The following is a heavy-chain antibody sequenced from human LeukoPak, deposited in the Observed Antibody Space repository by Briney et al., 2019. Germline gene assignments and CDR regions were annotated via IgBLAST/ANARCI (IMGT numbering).Heavy chain of an antibody. V-gene: IGHV1-18*01. J-gene: IGHJ4*02. D-gene: IGHD5-18*01. CDR3: ARVPQYSYGYFDY. CDR2: ISAYNGNT. CDR1: GYTFTSYG. Sequence: ASVKVSCKASGYTFTSYGISWVRQAPGQGLEWMGWISAYNGNTNYAQKLQGRVTMTTDTSTSTACMELRSLRSDDTAVYYCARVPQYSYGYFDYWGQGTLVTVSS.